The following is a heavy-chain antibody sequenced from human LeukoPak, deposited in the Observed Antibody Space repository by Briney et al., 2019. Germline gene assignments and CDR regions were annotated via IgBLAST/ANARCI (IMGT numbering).Heavy chain of an antibody. Sequence: GASVKVSCKASGGTFSSYAISWVRQAPGQGLEWMGGIIPIFGTANYAQKFQGRVTITADKSTSTTYMELSSLRSEDTAVYYCARDLCSGGNCFPTDWFDPWGQGTLVTVSS. V-gene: IGHV1-69*06. CDR2: IIPIFGTA. CDR3: ARDLCSGGNCFPTDWFDP. CDR1: GGTFSSYA. J-gene: IGHJ5*02. D-gene: IGHD2-15*01.